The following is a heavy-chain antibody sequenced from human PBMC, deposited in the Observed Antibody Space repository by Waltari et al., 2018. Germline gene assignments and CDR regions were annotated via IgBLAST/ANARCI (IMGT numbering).Heavy chain of an antibody. V-gene: IGHV3-23*01. Sequence: EVQLLESGGGLVQPGGSLRLSCAASGFTFSSYAMSWVRQAPGKGLCGVAAIRGGGGSTYYADPVKGRFTISRDNSKNTLYLQMNSLRAEDTAVYYCAKIGPRLGDYWGQGTLVTVSS. J-gene: IGHJ4*02. D-gene: IGHD3-10*01. CDR1: GFTFSSYA. CDR3: AKIGPRLGDY. CDR2: IRGGGGST.